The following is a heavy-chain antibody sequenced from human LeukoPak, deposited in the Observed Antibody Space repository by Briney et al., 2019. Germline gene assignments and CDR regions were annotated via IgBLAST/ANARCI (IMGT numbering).Heavy chain of an antibody. CDR1: GFTVSRYA. CDR3: AKDHPSSGWPTFEY. D-gene: IGHD6-19*01. J-gene: IGHJ4*02. V-gene: IGHV3-23*01. Sequence: GGSLRLSCIASGFTVSRYAMSWVRQVPGKGLEWVASITNNNGKTYYADSVKGRFTISRDESENTVYLQMNSRRAEDTAVYYCAKDHPSSGWPTFEYWGQGTLVTASP. CDR2: ITNNNGKT.